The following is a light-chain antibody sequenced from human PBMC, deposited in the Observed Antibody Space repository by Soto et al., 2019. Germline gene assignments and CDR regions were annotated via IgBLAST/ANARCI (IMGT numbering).Light chain of an antibody. Sequence: QSALTQPASVSGSPGQSITISCTGTSSDVGGYNYVSWYQQHPGKAPNLIIFDVSNRPSGVSNRFSGSKSGNSASLTISGLQAEDEADYYCSSYTGSNTPVVFGGVTQLTVL. J-gene: IGLJ2*01. CDR2: DVS. V-gene: IGLV2-14*01. CDR3: SSYTGSNTPVV. CDR1: SSDVGGYNY.